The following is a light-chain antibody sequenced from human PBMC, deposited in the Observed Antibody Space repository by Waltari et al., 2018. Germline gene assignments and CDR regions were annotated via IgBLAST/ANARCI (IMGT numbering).Light chain of an antibody. CDR3: SAWDKDLVAVV. CDR2: RSD. Sequence: QAGLIQPPSVSRALGQTATLTCAGNRNNVGNQGVAWLQQHQGPPPKLLSYRSDNRTSGISERFSAARSGNTASLTITGLQADDEADYYCSAWDKDLVAVVFGGGTKLTVL. J-gene: IGLJ3*02. V-gene: IGLV10-54*04. CDR1: RNNVGNQG.